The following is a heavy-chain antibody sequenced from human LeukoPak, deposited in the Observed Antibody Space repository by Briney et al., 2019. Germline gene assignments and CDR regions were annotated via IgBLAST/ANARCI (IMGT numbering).Heavy chain of an antibody. CDR2: ISSSSSYI. CDR3: ARDSIVVVPAAMVHYYYYYMDV. CDR1: GFTFSSYS. Sequence: PGGSLRLSCAASGFTFSSYSMNWVRQAPGKGLEWVSSISSSSSYIYYADSVKGRFTISRDNAKNSLYLQMNSLRAEDTAVYYCARDSIVVVPAAMVHYYYYYMDVWGKGTTVNVSS. D-gene: IGHD2-2*01. V-gene: IGHV3-21*01. J-gene: IGHJ6*03.